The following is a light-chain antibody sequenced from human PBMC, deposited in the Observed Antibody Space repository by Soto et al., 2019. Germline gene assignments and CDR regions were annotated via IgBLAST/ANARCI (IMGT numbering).Light chain of an antibody. V-gene: IGKV3D-20*01. J-gene: IGKJ5*01. Sequence: EIVLTQSPATLSFSPGERATLSCVASQSVSSCYLAWYQQKPGLAPRLLIYDASSRATGIPARFSGSGSGTDFTLTISRLEPEDFAVYYCQQYGSSPPITFGQGTRMEIK. CDR3: QQYGSSPPIT. CDR1: QSVSSCY. CDR2: DAS.